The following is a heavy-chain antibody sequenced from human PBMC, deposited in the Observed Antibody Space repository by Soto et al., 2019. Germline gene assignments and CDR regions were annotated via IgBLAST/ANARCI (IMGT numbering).Heavy chain of an antibody. CDR1: VGSFSSFC. J-gene: IGHJ5*02. D-gene: IGHD6-13*01. CDR3: ARSLLTSSWYAGS. Sequence: SETLSLTCIVSVGSFSSFCWSWIRQPPGKGLEWIGSIYHSGTTYCNPSLKSRVTISLDTSRNQFSLKLTSVTAADTAVYYCARSLLTSSWYAGSWGQGTLVTVSS. CDR2: IYHSGTT. V-gene: IGHV4-59*04.